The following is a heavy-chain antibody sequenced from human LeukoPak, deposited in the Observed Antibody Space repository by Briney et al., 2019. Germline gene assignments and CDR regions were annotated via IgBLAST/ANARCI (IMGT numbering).Heavy chain of an antibody. J-gene: IGHJ4*02. CDR1: GFTFSSYG. V-gene: IGHV3-30*18. D-gene: IGHD6-19*01. CDR3: AKECPIAVAGIDY. Sequence: GGSLRLSCAASGFTFSSYGMHWVRQAPGKGLEWVAVISYDGSNKYYADSVKGRFTISRDNSKNTLYLQMNSLRAEDTAVYYCAKECPIAVAGIDYWGQGTLVTVSS. CDR2: ISYDGSNK.